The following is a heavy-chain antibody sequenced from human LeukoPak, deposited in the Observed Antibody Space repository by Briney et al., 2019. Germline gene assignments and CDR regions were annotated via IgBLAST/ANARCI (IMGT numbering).Heavy chain of an antibody. V-gene: IGHV3-23*01. Sequence: GGSLRLSCAASGFTFSSYSMNWVRQAPGKGLEWVSAISGSGGSTYYADSVKGRFTISRDNSKNTLYLQMNSLRAEDTAVYYCSTGELLFDYWGQGTLVTVSS. CDR3: STGELLFDY. D-gene: IGHD1-26*01. CDR2: ISGSGGST. CDR1: GFTFSSYS. J-gene: IGHJ4*02.